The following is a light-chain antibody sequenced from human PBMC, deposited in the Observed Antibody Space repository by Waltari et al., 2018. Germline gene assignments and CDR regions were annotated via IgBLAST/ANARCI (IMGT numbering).Light chain of an antibody. CDR1: QSVLYSSNNKNY. CDR3: QQYYGTPYT. Sequence: DIVMTQSPDSLAVSLGERAIINCKSSQSVLYSSNNKNYLAWYQQKPGQPPKLLIYWASTREYGVPDRFSGSGSGTGFTLTISSLQAEDVAVYYCQQYYGTPYTFGQGTKLEIK. V-gene: IGKV4-1*01. J-gene: IGKJ2*01. CDR2: WAS.